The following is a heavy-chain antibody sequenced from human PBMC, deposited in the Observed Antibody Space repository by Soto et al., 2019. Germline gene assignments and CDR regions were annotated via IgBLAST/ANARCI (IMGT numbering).Heavy chain of an antibody. Sequence: GGSLRLCCAASGFTFRSYATDWVRQAPGKGLEWVAVISYDGRDKKHADSVKGRFTISRDNSNNMVYLQMNSLRAEDTAVYYCARDASTGAADYYFDYWGQGTPVTVSS. D-gene: IGHD4-17*01. J-gene: IGHJ4*02. CDR3: ARDASTGAADYYFDY. CDR2: ISYDGRDK. V-gene: IGHV3-30*04. CDR1: GFTFRSYA.